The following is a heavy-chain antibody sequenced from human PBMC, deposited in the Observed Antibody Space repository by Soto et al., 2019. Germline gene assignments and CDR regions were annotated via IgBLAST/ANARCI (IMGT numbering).Heavy chain of an antibody. V-gene: IGHV4-31*03. Sequence: SETLSLTCTVSGGSISSGGYYWRWIRQHPGKGLEWIGYIYYSGSTYYNPSLKSRVTISVDTSKNQFSLKLSSVTAADTAVYYCAREPYYYDSSGSRNAFDIWGQGTMVTVSS. CDR3: AREPYYYDSSGSRNAFDI. CDR2: IYYSGST. CDR1: GGSISSGGYY. D-gene: IGHD3-22*01. J-gene: IGHJ3*02.